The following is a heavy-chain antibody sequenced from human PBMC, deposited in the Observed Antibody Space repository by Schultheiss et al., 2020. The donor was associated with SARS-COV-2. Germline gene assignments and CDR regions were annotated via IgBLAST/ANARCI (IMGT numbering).Heavy chain of an antibody. CDR3: AHSLGEGWFDP. V-gene: IGHV2-5*02. Sequence: SGPTLVKPTQTLTLTCTFSGFSLTTSGVGLGWIRQPPGKALEWLAVIYWDDDKRYSPSLKSRLTITKDIPKKQVVLTMTNMDPVDTATYYCAHSLGEGWFDPWGQGTLVTVSS. D-gene: IGHD3-10*01. J-gene: IGHJ5*02. CDR2: IYWDDDK. CDR1: GFSLTTSGVG.